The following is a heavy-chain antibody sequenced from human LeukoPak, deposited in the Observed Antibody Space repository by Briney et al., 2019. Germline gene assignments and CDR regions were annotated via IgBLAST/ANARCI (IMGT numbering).Heavy chain of an antibody. D-gene: IGHD6-19*01. V-gene: IGHV4-38-2*02. CDR2: IYHSGST. J-gene: IGHJ4*02. CDR3: ARRAVTDTAYYFDY. Sequence: SETLSLTCTVSGYSISSGYYWGWIRQPPGKGLEWIGSIYHSGSTYYNPSLKSRVTISVDTSKNQFSLKLSSVTAADTAMYYCARRAVTDTAYYFDYWGQGTLVTVSS. CDR1: GYSISSGYY.